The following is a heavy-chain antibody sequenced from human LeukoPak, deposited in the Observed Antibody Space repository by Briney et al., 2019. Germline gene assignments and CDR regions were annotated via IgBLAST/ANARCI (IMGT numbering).Heavy chain of an antibody. D-gene: IGHD6-6*01. CDR3: ARGMESSSGKYYFDH. V-gene: IGHV3-64*01. J-gene: IGHJ4*02. CDR1: GFTFSSYA. Sequence: GGSLRLSCAASGFTFSSYAMHWVRQAPGKGLEYVSAISSNGGSTYYANSVKGRFTISRDNSKNTLYLQMGSLRAEDMAVYYCARGMESSSGKYYFDHWGQGTLVNVSS. CDR2: ISSNGGST.